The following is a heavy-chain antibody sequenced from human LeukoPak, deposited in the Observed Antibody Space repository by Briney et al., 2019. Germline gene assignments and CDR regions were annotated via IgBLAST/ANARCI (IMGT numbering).Heavy chain of an antibody. CDR1: GFTFSSYS. D-gene: IGHD3-9*01. CDR3: AKGPGAYYDILTGFSAIGF. CDR2: ISGSGGST. J-gene: IGHJ4*02. V-gene: IGHV3-23*01. Sequence: GGSLRLSCAASGFTFSSYSMNWVRQAPGKGLEWVSTISGSGGSTYYADSVKGRFTISRDNSKNTLYLQMNSLRAEDTAVYYCAKGPGAYYDILTGFSAIGFWGQGTLVTVSS.